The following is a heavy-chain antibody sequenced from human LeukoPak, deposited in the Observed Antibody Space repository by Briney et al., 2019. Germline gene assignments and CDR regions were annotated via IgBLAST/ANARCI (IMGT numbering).Heavy chain of an antibody. V-gene: IGHV3-74*01. CDR3: ASGWYCSSTSCYAGFDY. CDR2: INSDGSST. J-gene: IGHJ4*02. Sequence: PGGSLRLSCAASGFTFSSYWMHWVRQAPGKGLVWVSRINSDGSSTSYADSVKGRFTISRDNAKNTLYLQMNSLRVEDTAVYYCASGWYCSSTSCYAGFDYWGQGTLVTVSS. D-gene: IGHD2-2*01. CDR1: GFTFSSYW.